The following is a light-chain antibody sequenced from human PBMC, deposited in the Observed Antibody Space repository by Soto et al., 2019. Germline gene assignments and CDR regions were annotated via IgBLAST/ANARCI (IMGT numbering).Light chain of an antibody. CDR2: DAS. J-gene: IGKJ5*01. CDR1: QSISGW. V-gene: IGKV1-5*01. CDR3: QQYHNWPIT. Sequence: DIQMTQSPSTLSASVGDRVTITCRASQSISGWLAWYQQKPGKAPKVLIYDASSLESGVPSRFSGSGSGTEFTLTISSLQPDDFAVYYCQQYHNWPITFGQGTRLEIK.